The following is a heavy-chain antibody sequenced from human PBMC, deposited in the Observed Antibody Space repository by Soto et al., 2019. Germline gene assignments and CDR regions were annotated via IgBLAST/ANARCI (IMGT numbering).Heavy chain of an antibody. D-gene: IGHD6-13*01. Sequence: QVQLVQSGAEVKKPGASVKVSCKASGYTFTSYAMHWVRQAPGQRLEWMGWINAGNGNTNYSQKFQGRGTITRDTSASTAYMELSSMRSEDTAVYYCAGSSSWPGLAWFDPWGQGTLVTVSS. J-gene: IGHJ5*02. CDR3: AGSSSWPGLAWFDP. V-gene: IGHV1-3*01. CDR1: GYTFTSYA. CDR2: INAGNGNT.